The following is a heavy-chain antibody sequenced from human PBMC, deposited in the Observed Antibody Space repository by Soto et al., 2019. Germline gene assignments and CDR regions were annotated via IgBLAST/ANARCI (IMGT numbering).Heavy chain of an antibody. J-gene: IGHJ5*02. CDR2: ISGSGGST. CDR1: GFTFSSYA. Sequence: GGSLRLSCAASGFTFSSYAMSWVRRAPGKGLEWVSAISGSGGSTYYADSVQGRFTISRDNSKNTLYLQMNSLRAEDTAVYSCAKGVSSWYYLWFDPWGQGTRVTVSS. CDR3: AKGVSSWYYLWFDP. D-gene: IGHD6-13*01. V-gene: IGHV3-23*01.